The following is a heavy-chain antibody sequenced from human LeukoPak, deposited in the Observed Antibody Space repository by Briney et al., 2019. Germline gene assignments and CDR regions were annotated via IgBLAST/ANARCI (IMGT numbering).Heavy chain of an antibody. CDR1: GGSISSSSYY. V-gene: IGHV4-39*07. CDR3: ARDYGGNTDY. Sequence: SETLSLTCTVSGGSISSSSYYWGWIRQPPGKGLEWIGSIYYSGSTYYNPSLKSRVTISVDTSKNQFSLKLSSVTAADTAVYYCARDYGGNTDYWGQGTLVTVSS. CDR2: IYYSGST. J-gene: IGHJ4*02. D-gene: IGHD4-23*01.